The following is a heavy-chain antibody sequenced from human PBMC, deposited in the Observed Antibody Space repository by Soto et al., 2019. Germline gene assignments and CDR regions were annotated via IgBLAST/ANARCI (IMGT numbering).Heavy chain of an antibody. CDR3: ARESLGAKEAAH. Sequence: QVQLVQSGAEVKRPGSSVKVSCESSGDTFNSYVISWVRQAPGQGLEWMGGIIPIIGVTHYAQKFQGRVTISALSSTATAYMELTNLGFEDTALYYCARESLGAKEAAHWGQGTLVTVSS. D-gene: IGHD2-15*01. CDR1: GDTFNSYV. V-gene: IGHV1-69*17. J-gene: IGHJ4*02. CDR2: IIPIIGVT.